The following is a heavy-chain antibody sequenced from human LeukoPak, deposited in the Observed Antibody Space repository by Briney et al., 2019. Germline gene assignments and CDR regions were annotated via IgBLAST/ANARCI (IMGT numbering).Heavy chain of an antibody. CDR1: GYSFTGYY. CDR3: ARPLLLAGAFDL. Sequence: ASVKVSCKTSGYSFTGYYIHWVRQAPGQGLEWVGYINPNTGGTKYAQKFQDRITMTRDTSITTVYVELSGLKSDDTAINYCARPLLLAGAFDLWGQGTLVAVSS. J-gene: IGHJ3*01. V-gene: IGHV1-2*02. CDR2: INPNTGGT. D-gene: IGHD2-21*02.